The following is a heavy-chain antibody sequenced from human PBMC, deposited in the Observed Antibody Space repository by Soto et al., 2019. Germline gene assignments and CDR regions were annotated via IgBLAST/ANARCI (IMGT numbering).Heavy chain of an antibody. CDR2: IYYSGST. Sequence: PSETLSLTCTVSGGSISSYYWSWIRQPPGKGLEWIGYIYYSGSTNYNPSLKSRVTISVDTSKNQFSLKLSSVTAADTAVYYCATNSGYYYDSSGSSDYYYGMDVWGQGTTVTVS. D-gene: IGHD3-22*01. CDR3: ATNSGYYYDSSGSSDYYYGMDV. J-gene: IGHJ6*02. V-gene: IGHV4-59*01. CDR1: GGSISSYY.